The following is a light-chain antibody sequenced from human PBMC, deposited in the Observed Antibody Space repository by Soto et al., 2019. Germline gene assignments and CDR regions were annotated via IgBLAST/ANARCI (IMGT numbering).Light chain of an antibody. CDR3: QQSYNTPYP. J-gene: IGKJ2*01. V-gene: IGKV1-39*01. CDR2: SAS. CDR1: QSINRD. Sequence: DIQMTQSPSPLSASVGDRVTITCRASQSINRDLNWYQQKPGKAPKLLISSASSLRSGVPSRFSGSGSGTDFTLTISSLQPEDFATYHCQQSYNTPYPFGQGTKLDLK.